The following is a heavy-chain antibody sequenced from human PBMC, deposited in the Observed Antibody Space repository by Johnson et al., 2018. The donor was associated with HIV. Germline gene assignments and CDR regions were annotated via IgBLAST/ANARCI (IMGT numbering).Heavy chain of an antibody. D-gene: IGHD6-19*01. CDR3: ASGWGIVVSDAFDI. CDR1: GFTFSSYD. Sequence: VQLVESGGGLVQPGGSLRLSCAASGFTFSSYDMHWVRQATGKGLEWVSAIGTAGDTYYADSVKGRFTTSRDNSKNTLYLQMNSLRAEDTAVYYCASGWGIVVSDAFDIWGQGTMVTVSS. J-gene: IGHJ3*02. CDR2: IGTAGDT. V-gene: IGHV3-13*01.